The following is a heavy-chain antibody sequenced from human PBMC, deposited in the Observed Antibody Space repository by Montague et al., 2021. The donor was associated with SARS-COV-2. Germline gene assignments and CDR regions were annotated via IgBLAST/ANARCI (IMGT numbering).Heavy chain of an antibody. Sequence: SLRLSCAASGFTFSSYGMHWVRQAPGKGLAWVAVIWYDGSNKYYADSVKGQFTISRDNSKNTLYLQMNSLRAEDTAVYYCARDPHDFWSGYYKGNDAFDIWGQGTMVTVSS. CDR1: GFTFSSYG. J-gene: IGHJ3*02. CDR3: ARDPHDFWSGYYKGNDAFDI. V-gene: IGHV3-33*01. CDR2: IWYDGSNK. D-gene: IGHD3-3*01.